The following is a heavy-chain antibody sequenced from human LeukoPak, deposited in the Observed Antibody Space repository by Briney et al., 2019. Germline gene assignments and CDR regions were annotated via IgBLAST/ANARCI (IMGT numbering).Heavy chain of an antibody. CDR3: ARRSKIVVVPAAILFDY. Sequence: PGGSLRLSCAASGFTFSSYWMSWVRQAPGKGLEWVANIKQDGSEKYYVDSVKGRFTISRDNAKNSLYLQMNSLRAEDTAVYYCARRSKIVVVPAAILFDYWGQGTLVTVSS. D-gene: IGHD2-2*01. CDR2: IKQDGSEK. CDR1: GFTFSSYW. J-gene: IGHJ4*02. V-gene: IGHV3-7*01.